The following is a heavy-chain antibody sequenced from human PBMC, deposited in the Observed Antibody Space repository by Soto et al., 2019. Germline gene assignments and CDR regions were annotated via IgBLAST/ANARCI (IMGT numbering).Heavy chain of an antibody. J-gene: IGHJ4*02. V-gene: IGHV3-23*01. Sequence: GGSLRLSCAASGFTFSSYAISWVRQAPGKGLEWVSAISGSGGSTYYADSVKGRFTISRDNSKNTLYLQMNSLRAEDTAVYYCAKTPKWLLLPDFDYWGQGTLVTVSS. D-gene: IGHD3-22*01. CDR1: GFTFSSYA. CDR2: ISGSGGST. CDR3: AKTPKWLLLPDFDY.